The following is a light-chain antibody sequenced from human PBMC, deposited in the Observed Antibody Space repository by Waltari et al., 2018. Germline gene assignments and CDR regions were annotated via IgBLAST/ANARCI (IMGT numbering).Light chain of an antibody. V-gene: IGKV3-11*01. CDR1: QSVGTY. J-gene: IGKJ2*01. Sequence: EIVLTQSPATLSLSPGETATLSCRASQSVGTYLAWYQQKPGQAPRLLNYDASNRATGIPDRFRGSGSGTDFTLTISSLEPEDFALYYCQQRSSWTPHTFGQGARLEIK. CDR2: DAS. CDR3: QQRSSWTPHT.